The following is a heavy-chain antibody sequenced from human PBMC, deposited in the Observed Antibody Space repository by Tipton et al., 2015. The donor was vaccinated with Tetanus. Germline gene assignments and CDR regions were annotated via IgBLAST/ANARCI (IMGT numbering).Heavy chain of an antibody. CDR3: AKGMEAFDV. Sequence: SLRLSCVVSGLTFRRYPMSWIRQAPGKGLEWVSSISSRGETTYYADSVKGRFTISRDNSKNTVFLQMNSQTVEDTATYYCAKGMEAFDVWGQGTTVTVS. V-gene: IGHV3-23*01. CDR2: ISSRGETT. D-gene: IGHD1-1*01. CDR1: GLTFRRYP. J-gene: IGHJ3*01.